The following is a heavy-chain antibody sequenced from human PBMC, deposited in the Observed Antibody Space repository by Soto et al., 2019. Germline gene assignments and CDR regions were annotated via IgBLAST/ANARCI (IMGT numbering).Heavy chain of an antibody. D-gene: IGHD3-10*01. V-gene: IGHV1-69*12. Sequence: QVQLVQSGAEVKKPGSSVKVSCKASGGIFSSYTISWVRQAPGQGLEWMGGIIPVFSKTNYAQKFQGRVTITADESTSTAYMELSSLRSEDTAVYYCARTGHYYYGMDVWGQGTTVTVSS. CDR2: IIPVFSKT. J-gene: IGHJ6*02. CDR1: GGIFSSYT. CDR3: ARTGHYYYGMDV.